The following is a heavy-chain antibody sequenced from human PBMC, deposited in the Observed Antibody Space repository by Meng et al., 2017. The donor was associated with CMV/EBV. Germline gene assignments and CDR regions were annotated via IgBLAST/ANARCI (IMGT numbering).Heavy chain of an antibody. Sequence: SVKVSCKASGGTFSSYAISWVRQAPGQGLEWMGGVIPIFGTANYAQKFQGRVTITTDESTSTAYMELSSLRSEDTAVYYCARLIVVVPAASYYYYYYGMDVWGQGTTVTVSS. CDR2: VIPIFGTA. J-gene: IGHJ6*02. CDR3: ARLIVVVPAASYYYYYYGMDV. D-gene: IGHD2-2*01. CDR1: GGTFSSYA. V-gene: IGHV1-69*05.